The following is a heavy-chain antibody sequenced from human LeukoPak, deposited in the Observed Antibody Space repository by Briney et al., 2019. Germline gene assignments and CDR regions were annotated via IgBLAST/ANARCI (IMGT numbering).Heavy chain of an antibody. J-gene: IGHJ3*02. CDR1: GFTFDDYA. CDR2: ISWNSGSI. CDR3: AKGGAMRDAFDI. V-gene: IGHV3-9*01. Sequence: GGSLRLSCAASGFTFDDYAMHWVRQAPGKGLEWVSGISWNSGSIGYADSVKGRFTISRDNAKNSLYLQMNSLRAEDTALYYCAKGGAMRDAFDIWGQGTMVTVSS. D-gene: IGHD3-16*01.